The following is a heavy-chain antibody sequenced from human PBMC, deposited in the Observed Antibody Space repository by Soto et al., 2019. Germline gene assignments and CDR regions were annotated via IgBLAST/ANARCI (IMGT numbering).Heavy chain of an antibody. J-gene: IGHJ4*02. CDR2: ISYSGVST. V-gene: IGHV3-23*01. Sequence: EVQLLESGGGLVQPGGSLRLSFAASGFTFSRYAMTWVRQAPGTGLEWVSAISYSGVSTYYADSVKGRFTISRDSSANTLSMQMNSLRVDDTAVYYCARTRGSRDYELDYWGQGTLVTVSS. CDR3: ARTRGSRDYELDY. D-gene: IGHD5-12*01. CDR1: GFTFSRYA.